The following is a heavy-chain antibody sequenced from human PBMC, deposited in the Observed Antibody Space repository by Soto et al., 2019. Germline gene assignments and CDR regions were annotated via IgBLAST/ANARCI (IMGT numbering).Heavy chain of an antibody. Sequence: SETLSLTWAVSGGSISSGGFSWSWIRQPPGKGLECIGYIYHSGGTYYNPSLKSRVTISVDRSKNQFSLRLSSVTAADTAVYYCASATFFRRVYYGANDYSYVDYWGMGTL. CDR2: IYHSGGT. V-gene: IGHV4-30-2*01. D-gene: IGHD3-10*01. CDR1: GGSISSGGFS. J-gene: IGHJ4*02. CDR3: ASATFFRRVYYGANDYSYVDY.